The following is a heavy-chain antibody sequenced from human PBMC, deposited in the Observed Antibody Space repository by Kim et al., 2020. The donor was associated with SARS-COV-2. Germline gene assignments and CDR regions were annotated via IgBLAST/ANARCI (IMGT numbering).Heavy chain of an antibody. CDR2: YYSGST. J-gene: IGHJ3*02. V-gene: IGHV4-39*01. CDR3: ARRVEI. Sequence: YYSGSTYYNPSLKSRVTISVDTSKNQFSLKLSSVTAADTAVYYCARRVEIWGQGTMVTVSS. D-gene: IGHD1-1*01.